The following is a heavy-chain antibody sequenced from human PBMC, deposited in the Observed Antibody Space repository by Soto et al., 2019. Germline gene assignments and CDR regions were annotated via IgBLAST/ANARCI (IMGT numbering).Heavy chain of an antibody. Sequence: GGSLRLSCAVSGFTFSSYGMVWVRQAPGKGLEYVSAISSNGVSTYYADSVKGRFTISRDNSKNTLYLQMSSLRVEDTAVYYCAKDRLAGNFDYWGQGTQVTVSS. J-gene: IGHJ4*02. CDR1: GFTFSSYG. CDR2: ISSNGVST. V-gene: IGHV3-64*02. CDR3: AKDRLAGNFDY.